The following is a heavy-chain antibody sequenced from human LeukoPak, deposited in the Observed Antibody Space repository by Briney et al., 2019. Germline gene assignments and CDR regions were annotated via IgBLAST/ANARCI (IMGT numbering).Heavy chain of an antibody. V-gene: IGHV3-15*01. CDR3: TIREIIWNEALDAFDI. CDR1: GFTFSNAW. CDR2: IKSKADGGTT. J-gene: IGHJ3*02. D-gene: IGHD1-1*01. Sequence: GGSLRLSCAASGFTFSNAWMSWVRQAPGKGLEWVGRIKSKADGGTTDYAAPVKGRFTISRDDSNNTLYLQMNNLKTEDTAVYYCTIREIIWNEALDAFDIWGQGTMVTVSS.